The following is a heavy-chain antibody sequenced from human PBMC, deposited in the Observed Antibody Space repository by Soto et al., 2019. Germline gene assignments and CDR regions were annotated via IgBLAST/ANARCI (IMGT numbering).Heavy chain of an antibody. D-gene: IGHD1-26*01. CDR1: GGSTSSYY. CDR3: ARHGGSYSFDY. Sequence: QVQLQESGPGLVKPSETLSLTCTVTGGSTSSYYWSWLRQPPGKGLEWIGYNSYSGSTDYNPSRKSRVTISVDTSKNQFALKLSSATAADTAVYYCARHGGSYSFDYWGQGTLVTVSS. CDR2: NSYSGST. J-gene: IGHJ4*02. V-gene: IGHV4-59*08.